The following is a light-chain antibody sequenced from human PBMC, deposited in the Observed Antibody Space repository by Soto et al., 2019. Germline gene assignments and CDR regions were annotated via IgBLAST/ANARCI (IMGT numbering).Light chain of an antibody. Sequence: EIVMTQSPATLSVSPGERATLSCRASQSVSSNLAWYQQKPGQAPRLLIYGASTRATGIPARFSGSRSGTDFPFTISSLHSEDFAVYYCQQYNNWPFTFGPGTKGDIK. V-gene: IGKV3-15*01. CDR3: QQYNNWPFT. CDR1: QSVSSN. CDR2: GAS. J-gene: IGKJ3*01.